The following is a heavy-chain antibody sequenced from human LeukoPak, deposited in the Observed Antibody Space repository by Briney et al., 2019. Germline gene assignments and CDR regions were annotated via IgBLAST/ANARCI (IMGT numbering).Heavy chain of an antibody. CDR3: AREAVAVAFDY. D-gene: IGHD6-19*01. J-gene: IGHJ4*02. V-gene: IGHV4-59*01. CDR1: GGSISSYY. CDR2: IYYSGST. Sequence: SETLSLTCTVSGGSISSYYWSWIRQPPGKGLEWIGYIYYSGSTNYNPSLKSRVTISVDTSKNQFSLKLSFVTAADTAVYYCAREAVAVAFDYWGQGTLVTVSS.